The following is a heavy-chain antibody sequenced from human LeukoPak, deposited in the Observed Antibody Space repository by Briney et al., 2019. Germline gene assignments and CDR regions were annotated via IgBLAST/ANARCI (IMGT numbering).Heavy chain of an antibody. CDR1: GFTFSSYA. Sequence: GGSLRLSCAASGFTFSSYAMSWVRQAPGKGQEWVSAISGSGGSTYYADSVKGRFTISRDNSKNTLYLQMNSLRAEDTAVYYCAKGYSSSWTNHYYYYYMDVWGKGTTVTVSS. CDR3: AKGYSSSWTNHYYYYYMDV. V-gene: IGHV3-23*01. J-gene: IGHJ6*03. CDR2: ISGSGGST. D-gene: IGHD6-13*01.